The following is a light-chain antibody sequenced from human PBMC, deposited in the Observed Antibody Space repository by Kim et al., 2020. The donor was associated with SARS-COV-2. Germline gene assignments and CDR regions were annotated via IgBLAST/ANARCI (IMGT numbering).Light chain of an antibody. CDR1: KLGDKY. V-gene: IGLV3-1*01. CDR2: QDS. J-gene: IGLJ1*01. Sequence: SYELTQPPSVSVSPGQTASITSSGDKLGDKYACWYQQKPGQSPVLVIYQDSKRPSGIPERFSGSNSGNTATLTISGTQAMDEADYYCQAWDSSTKVFGTG. CDR3: QAWDSSTKV.